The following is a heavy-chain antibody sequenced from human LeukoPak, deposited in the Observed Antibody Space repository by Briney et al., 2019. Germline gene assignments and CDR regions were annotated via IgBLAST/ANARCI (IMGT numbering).Heavy chain of an antibody. V-gene: IGHV3-7*01. CDR3: AREVGYYDILTGYPRYYFDY. J-gene: IGHJ4*02. CDR2: IKQDGSEK. D-gene: IGHD3-9*01. Sequence: GGSLRLSCAASGFTFSSYWMSWVRQAPGKGLEWVANIKQDGSEKYYVDSVKGRFTISRDNAKNSLYLQMNSLRAEDTAVYYCAREVGYYDILTGYPRYYFDYWGQGTLVTVSS. CDR1: GFTFSSYW.